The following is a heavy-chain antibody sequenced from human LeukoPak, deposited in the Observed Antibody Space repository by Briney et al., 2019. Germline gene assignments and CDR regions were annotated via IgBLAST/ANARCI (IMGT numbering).Heavy chain of an antibody. V-gene: IGHV4-30-2*01. CDR3: ARTEYSSSSGPPAFDY. D-gene: IGHD6-6*01. J-gene: IGHJ4*02. CDR1: GGSISSGGYY. Sequence: PSETLSLTCTVSGGSISSGGYYWSWIRQPPGKGLEWIGYIYHSGSTYYNPSLKSRVTISVDRSKNQFSLKLSSVTAADTAVYYCARTEYSSSSGPPAFDYWGQGTLVTVSS. CDR2: IYHSGST.